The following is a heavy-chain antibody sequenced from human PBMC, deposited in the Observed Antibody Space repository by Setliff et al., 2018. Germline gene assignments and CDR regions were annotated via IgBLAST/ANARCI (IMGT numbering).Heavy chain of an antibody. CDR3: GRASRFGTIVYRGDYYMDV. V-gene: IGHV1-18*01. D-gene: IGHD3-10*01. CDR1: GYTSINYG. Sequence: ASVKVSCKASGYTSINYGISWVRQAPGQGLEWMGWISGSTDNTNYAQKFRGRVTLTKDTSTNTKYMELRSLEAEDSAVYYCGRASRFGTIVYRGDYYMDVWGKGTTVTVSS. J-gene: IGHJ6*03. CDR2: ISGSTDNT.